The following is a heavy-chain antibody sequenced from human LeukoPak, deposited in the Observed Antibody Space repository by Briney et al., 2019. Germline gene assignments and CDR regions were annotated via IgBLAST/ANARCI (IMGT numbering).Heavy chain of an antibody. Sequence: PSETLSLTCTVSGDSISSNNYYWGWIRQPPGKGLEWIGNIYYSGSTYYNPSLKSRVTISVDTSKNQFSLKLSSVTAADTAVYYCARDPTVTTSTYYYYGMDVWGQGTTVTVSS. V-gene: IGHV4-39*07. CDR1: GDSISSNNYY. CDR2: IYYSGST. CDR3: ARDPTVTTSTYYYYGMDV. J-gene: IGHJ6*02. D-gene: IGHD4-17*01.